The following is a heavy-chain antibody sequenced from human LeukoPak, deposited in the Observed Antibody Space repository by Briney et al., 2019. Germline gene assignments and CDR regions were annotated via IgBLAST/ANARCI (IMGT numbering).Heavy chain of an antibody. CDR1: GGTFSSYA. Sequence: SVKVSCKASGGTFSSYAISWVRQAPGQGLEWIGGIIPIFGTANYAQKFQGRVTITADESTSTAYMELSSLRSEDTAVYYCASPISSTGYSSGWYKFDYWGQGTLVTVSS. V-gene: IGHV1-69*13. D-gene: IGHD6-19*01. CDR3: ASPISSTGYSSGWYKFDY. J-gene: IGHJ4*02. CDR2: IIPIFGTA.